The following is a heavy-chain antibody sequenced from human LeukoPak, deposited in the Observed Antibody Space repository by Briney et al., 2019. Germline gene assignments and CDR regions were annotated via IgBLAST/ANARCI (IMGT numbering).Heavy chain of an antibody. J-gene: IGHJ4*02. CDR3: ARDGVQNGYNDFDY. V-gene: IGHV1-69*13. D-gene: IGHD5-24*01. CDR2: IIPIFGTA. CDR1: GGTFSSYA. Sequence: ASVKVSCKASGGTFSSYAISWVRQAPGQGLEWMGGIIPIFGTANYAQKFQGRVTITADEPTSTAYMELSSLRSEDTAVYYCARDGVQNGYNDFDYWGQGTLVTVSS.